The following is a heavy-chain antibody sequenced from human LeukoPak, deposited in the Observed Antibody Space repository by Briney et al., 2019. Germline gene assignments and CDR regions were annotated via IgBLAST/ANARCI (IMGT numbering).Heavy chain of an antibody. J-gene: IGHJ4*02. CDR2: IILEGTNK. Sequence: PGRCLRLSWAAAGFTFSSYAVHSVRQDPSKWLGLVEVIILEGTNKYYAASVKGRFTISRDNSKNTLYLQMNSLRAEDTAVYYCARDPRPTSLLWFGELYAPFDYWGQGTLVAVSS. CDR1: GFTFSSYA. D-gene: IGHD3-10*01. V-gene: IGHV3-30*04. CDR3: ARDPRPTSLLWFGELYAPFDY.